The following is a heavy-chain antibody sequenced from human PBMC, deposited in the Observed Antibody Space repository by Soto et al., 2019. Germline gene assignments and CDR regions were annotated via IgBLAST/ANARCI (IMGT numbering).Heavy chain of an antibody. Sequence: SETLSLTCTVSGGSISSYYWTWIRQPPGKGLEWLGYIYNSGGSNYNPSLNSRVTMSVDTSKNQFSLKVTSVTAADTAVYYCARGFLAVAGKIYYYYMDVWGKGTTVTVSS. D-gene: IGHD6-19*01. V-gene: IGHV4-59*01. CDR3: ARGFLAVAGKIYYYYMDV. J-gene: IGHJ6*03. CDR2: IYNSGGS. CDR1: GGSISSYY.